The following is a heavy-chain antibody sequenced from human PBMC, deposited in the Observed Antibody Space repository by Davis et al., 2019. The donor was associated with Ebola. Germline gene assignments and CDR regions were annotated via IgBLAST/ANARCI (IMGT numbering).Heavy chain of an antibody. V-gene: IGHV1-18*04. Sequence: ASVKVSCKASGYTFTSYGITWVRQAPGQGLEWMGWINLHNGNTNYAQNVQGRVTMTTDTSTSTAYMEVGSLRSDDTAVYYCARFYNWNSYYYYYGMDVWGKGTTVTVSS. D-gene: IGHD1-7*01. CDR3: ARFYNWNSYYYYYGMDV. J-gene: IGHJ6*04. CDR2: INLHNGNT. CDR1: GYTFTSYG.